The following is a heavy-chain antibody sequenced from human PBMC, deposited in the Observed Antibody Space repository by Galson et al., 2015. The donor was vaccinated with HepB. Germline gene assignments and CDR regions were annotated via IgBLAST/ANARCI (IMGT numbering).Heavy chain of an antibody. CDR1: GFTFSSYG. CDR3: AKDNRASKWVTAIPLSLDY. Sequence: SLRLSCAASGFTFSSYGMHWVRQAPGKGLEWVAVIWYDGGNKYYADSVKGRFTISRDNSKNTLYLQMNSLRAEDTAVYYCAKDNRASKWVTAIPLSLDYWGQGTLVPVSS. CDR2: IWYDGGNK. D-gene: IGHD2-21*02. V-gene: IGHV3-33*06. J-gene: IGHJ4*02.